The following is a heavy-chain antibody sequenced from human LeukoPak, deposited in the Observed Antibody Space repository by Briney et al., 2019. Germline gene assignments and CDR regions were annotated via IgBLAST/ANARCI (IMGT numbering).Heavy chain of an antibody. D-gene: IGHD3-3*01. CDR3: ARSGYYYYYYGMDG. CDR2: IYYSGST. CDR1: GGSISSYY. Sequence: SETLSLTCTVSGGSISSYYWSWIRQPPGKGLEWIGYIYYSGSTNYNPSLKSRVTISVDTSKNQFSLKLSSVTAADTAVYYCARSGYYYYYYGMDGWGQGTTVTVSS. V-gene: IGHV4-59*01. J-gene: IGHJ6*02.